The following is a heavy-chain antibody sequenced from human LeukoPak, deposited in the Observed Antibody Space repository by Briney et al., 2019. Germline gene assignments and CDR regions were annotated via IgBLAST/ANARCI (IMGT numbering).Heavy chain of an antibody. CDR3: ARDSYYDFWSGWALAGPYYYYYMDV. Sequence: GGSLRLSCAASGFTFSSYWMHWVRRAPGKGLVWVSRIHTVGSSTSYADSVKGRFTISRDNAKYTLYLQMNSLRAEDTAVYYCARDSYYDFWSGWALAGPYYYYYMDVWGKGTTVTVS. V-gene: IGHV3-74*01. CDR1: GFTFSSYW. J-gene: IGHJ6*03. D-gene: IGHD3-3*01. CDR2: IHTVGSST.